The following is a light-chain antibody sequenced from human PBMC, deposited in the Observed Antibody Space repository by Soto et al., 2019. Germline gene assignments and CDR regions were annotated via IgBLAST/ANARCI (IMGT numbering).Light chain of an antibody. CDR1: SSDVGGYKY. J-gene: IGLJ1*01. CDR3: SSYTSSSTYV. CDR2: EVS. Sequence: QSPLTQAASVYGSPGQSITIACIGTSSDVGGYKYVSWYQQHPGKVPKLMIYEVSNRPSGASNRFSGSKSGNTASLTISGLQAEDEADYYCSSYTSSSTYVFGTGTKATVL. V-gene: IGLV2-14*01.